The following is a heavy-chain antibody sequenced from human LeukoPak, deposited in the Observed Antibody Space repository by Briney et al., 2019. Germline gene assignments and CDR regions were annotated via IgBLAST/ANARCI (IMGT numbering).Heavy chain of an antibody. J-gene: IGHJ4*02. CDR3: ARDLRVRGYSGYVKGY. D-gene: IGHD5-12*01. CDR2: IGSSGGST. Sequence: PGGSLRLSCAASGFNFITAAMTWVRQAPGKGLEWVSLIGSSGGSTYYADSVKGRFTISRDNSKNTLYLQMNSLRAEDTAVYYCARDLRVRGYSGYVKGYWGQGTLVTVSS. CDR1: GFNFITAA. V-gene: IGHV3-23*01.